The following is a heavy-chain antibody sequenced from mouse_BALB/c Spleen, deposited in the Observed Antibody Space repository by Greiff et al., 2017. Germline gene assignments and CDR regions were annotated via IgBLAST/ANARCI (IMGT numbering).Heavy chain of an antibody. J-gene: IGHJ3*01. CDR3: ARSGYGYAPAY. D-gene: IGHD2-2*01. CDR2: IDPSDSYT. V-gene: IGHV1-69*02. CDR1: GYTFTSYW. Sequence: QVQLQQPGAELVKPGASVKLSCKASGYTFTSYWMHWVKQRPGQGLEWIGEIDPSDSYTNYNQKFKGKATLTVDKSSSTAYMQLSSLTSEDSAVYYCARSGYGYAPAYWGQGTLVTVSA.